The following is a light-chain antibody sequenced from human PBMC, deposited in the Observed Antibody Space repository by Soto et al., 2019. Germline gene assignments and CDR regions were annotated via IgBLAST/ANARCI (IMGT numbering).Light chain of an antibody. V-gene: IGKV1-39*01. CDR2: AAS. J-gene: IGKJ2*01. CDR3: QQSYRTPYT. CDR1: QGISTY. Sequence: DIQMTQSPSSLSASVGDRVTITCRASQGISTYLVWYQQRQGRAPKLLLYAASSLLSGVPSRFSGSGSGTDFTLTISSLQPEDFATYYCQQSYRTPYTFGQGTKLETK.